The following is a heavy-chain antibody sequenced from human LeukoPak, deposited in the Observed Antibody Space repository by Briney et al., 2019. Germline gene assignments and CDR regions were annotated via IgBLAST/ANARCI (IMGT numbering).Heavy chain of an antibody. CDR2: IYYTGST. J-gene: IGHJ4*02. V-gene: IGHV4-59*01. D-gene: IGHD3-16*01. Sequence: SETLSLTCTVSGGSISTYYWSWIRQPPGEGLEWIVYIYYTGSTSYNPSLKCRVTISVDTPKNQFSLKLSSVTAADTAMYYCARDRLGGGTIFDYWGQGTLVTVSS. CDR3: ARDRLGGGTIFDY. CDR1: GGSISTYY.